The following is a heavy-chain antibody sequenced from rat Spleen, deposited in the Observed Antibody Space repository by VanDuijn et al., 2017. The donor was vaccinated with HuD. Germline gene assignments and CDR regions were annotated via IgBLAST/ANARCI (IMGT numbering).Heavy chain of an antibody. CDR1: GFTFNKYW. Sequence: EVQLVESGGGLVQPGRSLKLSCVASGFTFNKYWMAWIRQAPGKGLEWVASITATGDSTNNPDSVKGRFTVSRDNAKSTLYLQMDSLRSEDTATYYCTRENYYSGDYWGQGVMVTVSS. D-gene: IGHD1-1*01. V-gene: IGHV5-31*01. CDR2: ITATGDST. J-gene: IGHJ2*01. CDR3: TRENYYSGDY.